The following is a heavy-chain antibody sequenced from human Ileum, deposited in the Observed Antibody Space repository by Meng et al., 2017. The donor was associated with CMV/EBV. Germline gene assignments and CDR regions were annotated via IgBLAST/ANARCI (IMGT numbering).Heavy chain of an antibody. J-gene: IGHJ6*02. CDR1: RLTFTDFY. D-gene: IGHD1-26*01. V-gene: IGHV3-11*04. CDR3: ARYSGSYYYYSGLDV. CDR2: ISGGGRSM. Sequence: SRLTFTDFYMPWLRQAPGKGLEWISTISGGGRSMDYAGSVQSRFTISRDNARNIVYLQMNSLRVEDTAVYYCARYSGSYYYYSGLDVWGQGTTVTVSS.